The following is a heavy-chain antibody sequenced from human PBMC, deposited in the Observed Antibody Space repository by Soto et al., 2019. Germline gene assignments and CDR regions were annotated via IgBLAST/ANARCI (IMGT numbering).Heavy chain of an antibody. CDR1: GYTFTGYY. CDR2: INPNSGGT. D-gene: IGHD6-6*01. Sequence: GASVKVSCKASGYTFTGYYMHWVRQAPGQGLEWMGWINPNSGGTNYAQKFQGRVTMTRDTSISTAYMELSRLRSDDTAVYYCAQSSIAAREEGYYYYYGMDVWGQGTTVTVSS. CDR3: AQSSIAAREEGYYYYYGMDV. V-gene: IGHV1-2*02. J-gene: IGHJ6*02.